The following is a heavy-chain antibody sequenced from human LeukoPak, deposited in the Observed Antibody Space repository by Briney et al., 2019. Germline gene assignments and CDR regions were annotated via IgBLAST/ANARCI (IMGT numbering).Heavy chain of an antibody. CDR1: GFTFDDYA. D-gene: IGHD5-24*01. V-gene: IGHV3-9*01. J-gene: IGHJ2*01. CDR2: ISWNSGSI. Sequence: GGSLRLSCAASGFTFDDYAMHWVRQAPGKGLEWVSGISWNSGSIGYADSVKGRFTISRDNAKNSLYLQMNSLRAEDTALYYCAKVTSRWLPLGWYFDLWGRGTLVTVSS. CDR3: AKVTSRWLPLGWYFDL.